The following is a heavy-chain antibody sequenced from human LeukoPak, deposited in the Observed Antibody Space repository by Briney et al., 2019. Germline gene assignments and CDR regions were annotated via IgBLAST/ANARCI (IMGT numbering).Heavy chain of an antibody. V-gene: IGHV3-21*01. Sequence: KPGGSLRLSCAASGFTLSNYDMNWVRQAPGKGLEWVSSISTSSRYIYYKDSVRGRFTISRDDAKNSLYLEMNSLRAEDTAVYYCARADCSSSTRYLRRSWFDPWGQGTLVTVSS. CDR3: ARADCSSSTRYLRRSWFDP. CDR1: GFTLSNYD. D-gene: IGHD2-2*01. J-gene: IGHJ5*02. CDR2: ISTSSRYI.